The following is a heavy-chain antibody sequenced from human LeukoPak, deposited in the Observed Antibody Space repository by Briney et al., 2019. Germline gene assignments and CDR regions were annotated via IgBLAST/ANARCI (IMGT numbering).Heavy chain of an antibody. D-gene: IGHD5-18*01. V-gene: IGHV3-11*01. J-gene: IGHJ1*01. CDR3: ARSTRRDTEVALAEYFQH. CDR1: GFTFSDYY. Sequence: GGSLRLSCAASGFTFSDYYMSWIRQAPGKGLEWVSYISSSGSTIYYADSVKGRFTIFRDNAQNSLSLQMNSLRAEDTAVYYCARSTRRDTEVALAEYFQHWGQGTLVTVSS. CDR2: ISSSGSTI.